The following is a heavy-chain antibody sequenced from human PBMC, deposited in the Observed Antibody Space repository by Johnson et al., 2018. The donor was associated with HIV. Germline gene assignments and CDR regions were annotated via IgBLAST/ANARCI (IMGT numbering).Heavy chain of an antibody. CDR2: ISYDGSNK. Sequence: QVQLVESGGGVVQPGRSLRLSCAASGFTFSSYAMHWVRQAPGKGLEWVAVISYDGSNKYYADSVKGRFTIPRDNSKNTLSLQMGSLRAEDMAVYYCASRYYDDNTYSDACDIWGQGTMVTVSS. CDR1: GFTFSSYA. D-gene: IGHD3-22*01. J-gene: IGHJ3*02. V-gene: IGHV3-30*14. CDR3: ASRYYDDNTYSDACDI.